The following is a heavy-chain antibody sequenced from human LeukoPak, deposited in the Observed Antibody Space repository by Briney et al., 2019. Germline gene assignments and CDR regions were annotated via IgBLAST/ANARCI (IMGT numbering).Heavy chain of an antibody. J-gene: IGHJ6*03. D-gene: IGHD5-18*01. Sequence: PGGSLRLSCAASGFTLSSYWMSWVRQAPGKGLEWVANIKQDGSEKYYVDSVKGRFTISRDNAKNSLYLQMNSLRAEDTAVYYCARRQRGYSCGQYYYYMDVWGKGTTVTVSS. CDR1: GFTLSSYW. V-gene: IGHV3-7*01. CDR3: ARRQRGYSCGQYYYYMDV. CDR2: IKQDGSEK.